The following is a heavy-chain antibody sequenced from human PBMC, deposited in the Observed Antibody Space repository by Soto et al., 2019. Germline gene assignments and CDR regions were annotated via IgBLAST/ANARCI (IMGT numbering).Heavy chain of an antibody. CDR3: AKDRLSAPRYYFDY. CDR2: ISWNSGSI. V-gene: IGHV3-9*01. J-gene: IGHJ4*02. CDR1: GFTFDDYA. Sequence: GGSLRLSCAASGFTFDDYAMHWVRQAPGKGLEWVSGISWNSGSIGYADSVKGRFTISRDNAKNSLYLQMNSLRAEDTALYYCAKDRLSAPRYYFDYWGQGTLVTVSS.